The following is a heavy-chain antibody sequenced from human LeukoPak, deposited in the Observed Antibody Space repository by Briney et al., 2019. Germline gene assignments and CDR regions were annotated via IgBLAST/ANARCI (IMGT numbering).Heavy chain of an antibody. V-gene: IGHV1-46*01. CDR2: INPSGGST. D-gene: IGHD6-13*01. J-gene: IGHJ4*02. CDR1: GGTFTSYY. Sequence: ASEKVSCKASGGTFTSYYMHWVRQAPGQGLEWMGIINPSGGSTSYAQKFQGRVTMTRDTSTSTVYMELSSLRSEDTAVYYCARDLPLGIAAAGTLPDYWGQGTLVTVSS. CDR3: ARDLPLGIAAAGTLPDY.